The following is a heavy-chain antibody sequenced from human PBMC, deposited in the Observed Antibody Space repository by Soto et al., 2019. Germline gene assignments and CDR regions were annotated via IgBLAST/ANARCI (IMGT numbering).Heavy chain of an antibody. Sequence: QVQLVQSGAEVKKPGASVKVSCKASGYTFTSHYMHWVRQAPGQGLEWMGIINPSGGSTSYAQNFQGRVTMTRDTSTSTVYMELSSLRSEDTAVYYCTRPPSDTAMVPFDSWGQGTLVTVSS. CDR1: GYTFTSHY. CDR2: INPSGGST. V-gene: IGHV1-46*01. D-gene: IGHD5-18*01. J-gene: IGHJ4*02. CDR3: TRPPSDTAMVPFDS.